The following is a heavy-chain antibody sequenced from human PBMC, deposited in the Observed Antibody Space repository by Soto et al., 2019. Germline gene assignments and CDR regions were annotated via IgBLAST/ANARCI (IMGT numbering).Heavy chain of an antibody. CDR3: VNLYSSGWSYSLGFDY. J-gene: IGHJ4*02. CDR2: ISSNGGST. Sequence: GGSLRLSCSASGFTFSSYAMHWVRQAPGKGLEYVSAISSNGGSTYYADSVKGRFTISRDNSKNTLYLQMSSLRAEDTAVYYCVNLYSSGWSYSLGFDYWGQGTLVTVSS. V-gene: IGHV3-64D*08. CDR1: GFTFSSYA. D-gene: IGHD6-19*01.